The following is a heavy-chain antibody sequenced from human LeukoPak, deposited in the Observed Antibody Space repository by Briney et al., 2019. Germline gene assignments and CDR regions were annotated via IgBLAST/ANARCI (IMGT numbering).Heavy chain of an antibody. D-gene: IGHD4-23*01. CDR1: GYSFTSYW. J-gene: IGHJ4*02. CDR3: ARLRDYGGNSGYFDY. CDR2: IYPGDSDT. V-gene: IGHV5-51*01. Sequence: PGESLKISCKVSGYSFTSYWIGWVRQLPGKGLEWMGIIYPGDSDTRYSPSFQGQVTISADKSISTAYLQWSSLKASDTAMYYCARLRDYGGNSGYFDYWGQGTLVTVSS.